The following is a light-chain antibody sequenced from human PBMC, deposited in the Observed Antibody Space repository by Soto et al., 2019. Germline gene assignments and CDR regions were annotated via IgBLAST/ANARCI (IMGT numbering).Light chain of an antibody. Sequence: QSVLTQPPSASGTPGQRVTMSCSGGSSNIGSNTVSWYQHLPGTAPQLLIYRDTQRASGVADRFSGSKSGTSASLAISGLQSDDEADYYCAAWDDRLNGALFGTGTKLTVL. V-gene: IGLV1-44*01. J-gene: IGLJ1*01. CDR3: AAWDDRLNGAL. CDR1: SSNIGSNT. CDR2: RDT.